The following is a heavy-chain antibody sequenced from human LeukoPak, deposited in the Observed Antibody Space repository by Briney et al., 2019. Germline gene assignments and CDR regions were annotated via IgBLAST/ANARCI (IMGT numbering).Heavy chain of an antibody. D-gene: IGHD4-17*01. Sequence: EWIGYIYHSGSTYYNPSLKSRVTISVDRSKNQFSLKLSSVTAADTAVYYCARTEGSTVFDYWGQGTLVTVSS. V-gene: IGHV4-30-2*01. J-gene: IGHJ4*02. CDR3: ARTEGSTVFDY. CDR2: IYHSGST.